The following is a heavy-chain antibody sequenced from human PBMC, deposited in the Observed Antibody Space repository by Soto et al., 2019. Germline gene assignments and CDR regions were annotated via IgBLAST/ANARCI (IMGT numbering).Heavy chain of an antibody. CDR3: ARHLGESGYDFRGFAP. V-gene: IGHV5-10-1*01. J-gene: IGHJ5*02. Sequence: EVHVVQSGAEVKKPGESLRISCKGSGYSFSNYWISWVRQMPGKGLEWMGRIDPSDSYTNYNPSFQGHVTMSVDKSIXXAYLQWSSLKASDTAMYYCARHLGESGYDFRGFAPWGQGTLVTVSS. CDR1: GYSFSNYW. CDR2: IDPSDSYT. D-gene: IGHD5-12*01.